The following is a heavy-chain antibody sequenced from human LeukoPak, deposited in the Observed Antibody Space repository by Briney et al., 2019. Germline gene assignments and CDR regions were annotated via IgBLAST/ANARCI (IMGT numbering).Heavy chain of an antibody. Sequence: GSLRLSCAVSGLTFNNYAMSWVRQAPGKGLVWVSRIKGDGSSTSYADSVKGRFTISRDNAKNTLYLQMNSLRAEDTAVYYCAGIVATIRGFDSWGQGALVTVSS. CDR3: AGIVATIRGFDS. CDR1: GLTFNNYA. J-gene: IGHJ4*02. CDR2: IKGDGSST. D-gene: IGHD5-12*01. V-gene: IGHV3-74*01.